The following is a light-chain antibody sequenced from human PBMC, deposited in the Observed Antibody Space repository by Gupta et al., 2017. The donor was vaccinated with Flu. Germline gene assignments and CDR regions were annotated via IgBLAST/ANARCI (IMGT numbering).Light chain of an antibody. V-gene: IGLV3-21*02. J-gene: IGLJ1*01. Sequence: TARITCGGNNIANERVHWYQQRPGQAPVVVVYDDTDRPSGIPERFSGSHSGNTATLTISSVEAGDEADYYCQVWDYHSDRPLYVFGTGTKVNVL. CDR3: QVWDYHSDRPLYV. CDR1: NIANER. CDR2: DDT.